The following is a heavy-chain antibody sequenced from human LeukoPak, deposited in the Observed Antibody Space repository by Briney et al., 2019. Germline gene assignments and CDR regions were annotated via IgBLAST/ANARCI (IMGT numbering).Heavy chain of an antibody. J-gene: IGHJ6*03. Sequence: GGSLRLSCAASGFTFSSHGMHWVRQAPGKGLEWVAVIWYDGSNKYYADSVKGRFTISRDNSKNTLYLQMNSLRAEDTAVYYCAKDNSRLERRSYYYMDVRGKGTTVTVSS. D-gene: IGHD1-1*01. CDR1: GFTFSSHG. V-gene: IGHV3-33*06. CDR3: AKDNSRLERRSYYYMDV. CDR2: IWYDGSNK.